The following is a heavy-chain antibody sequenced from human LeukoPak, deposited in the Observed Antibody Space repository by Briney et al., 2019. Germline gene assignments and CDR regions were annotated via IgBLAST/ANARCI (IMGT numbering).Heavy chain of an antibody. J-gene: IGHJ3*02. CDR2: IGYDGRNK. Sequence: GGSLRLSCAASGFTFSSYGMHWVRQAPGKGLEWVAVIGYDGRNKNYVDSVKGRFTISRDNSKNTLYLQMNSLRAEDTAVYYCAKGLYAFDIWGQGTMVTVSS. CDR3: AKGLYAFDI. CDR1: GFTFSSYG. V-gene: IGHV3-33*06.